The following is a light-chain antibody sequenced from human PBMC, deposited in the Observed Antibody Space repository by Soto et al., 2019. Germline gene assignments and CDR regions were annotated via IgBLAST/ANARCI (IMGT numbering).Light chain of an antibody. CDR1: QSLSSSY. J-gene: IGKJ2*01. V-gene: IGKV3-20*01. CDR2: GAS. Sequence: EIVLTQSPGALSLSPGEGATLSCRASQSLSSSYVAWYQQKLGQPPRLLIYGASNRATGIPDRFSGSWSRTEFTLTISRLEPEDFAVYYCQQYGISPSYTFAQGTKVDIK. CDR3: QQYGISPSYT.